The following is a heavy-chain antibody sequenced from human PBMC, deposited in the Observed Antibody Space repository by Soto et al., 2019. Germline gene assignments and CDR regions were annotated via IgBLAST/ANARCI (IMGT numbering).Heavy chain of an antibody. J-gene: IGHJ6*02. D-gene: IGHD4-17*01. CDR2: TSYDGSTK. V-gene: IGHV3-30*18. Sequence: QVQLVESGGGVVQPGRSLRLSCAASGFSISGYAMHWVRQAAGKGLEWVAVTSYDGSTKFYGETVEGRFTISRDKSKNTLYLQMNSLRDEDTAMYYCAKSTAATVTTSSGMDVWGQGTTVTVAS. CDR1: GFSISGYA. CDR3: AKSTAATVTTSSGMDV.